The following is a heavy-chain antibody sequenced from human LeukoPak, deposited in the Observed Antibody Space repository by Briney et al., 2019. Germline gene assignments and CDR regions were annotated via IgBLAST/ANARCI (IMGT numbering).Heavy chain of an antibody. J-gene: IGHJ4*02. D-gene: IGHD6-19*01. CDR3: ARMDYSGAWDPIDS. CDR2: ISGSGGNT. CDR1: GFTFSSYA. V-gene: IGHV3-23*01. Sequence: GGSLRLSCAASGFTFSSYAMSWVRQAPGKGLEWVSAISGSGGNTYYADSVKGRFTISRDKSKNTLYLQMNSLRAEDTAVYYCARMDYSGAWDPIDSWGQGTLVTVSS.